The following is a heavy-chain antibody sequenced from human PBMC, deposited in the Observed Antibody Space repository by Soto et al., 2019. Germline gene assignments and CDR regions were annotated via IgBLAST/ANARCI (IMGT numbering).Heavy chain of an antibody. J-gene: IGHJ3*02. CDR1: GFTSSSYG. V-gene: IGHV3-23*01. Sequence: QTGGSLRLSCAASGFTSSSYGMNWVRQAPGKGLEWVSAIRGSDTNTHYADSVKGRFTISRDNSKNTLYLQMNSLRPEDTAVYYCAKENGGSGWYVRAFDIWGQGTMVTVSS. CDR3: AKENGGSGWYVRAFDI. D-gene: IGHD6-19*01. CDR2: IRGSDTNT.